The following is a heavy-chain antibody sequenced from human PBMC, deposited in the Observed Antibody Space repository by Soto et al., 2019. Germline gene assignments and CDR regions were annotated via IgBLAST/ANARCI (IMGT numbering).Heavy chain of an antibody. J-gene: IGHJ4*02. V-gene: IGHV6-1*01. D-gene: IGHD6-19*01. CDR2: TYYRSKWYN. CDR1: GDSVCSNRAA. Sequence: PSQTLSLTCAISGDSVCSNRAAWNWIRQSPSRGLEWLGRTYYRSKWYNDYAVSVKSRITINPDTSKNQFSLQLNSVTPEDTAVYYCARAWGFSSGWYGSFSYWGQGTLVTVSS. CDR3: ARAWGFSSGWYGSFSY.